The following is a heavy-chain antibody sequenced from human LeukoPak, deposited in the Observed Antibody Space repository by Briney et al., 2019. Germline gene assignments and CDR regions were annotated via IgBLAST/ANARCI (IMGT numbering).Heavy chain of an antibody. D-gene: IGHD5-24*01. J-gene: IGHJ3*02. V-gene: IGHV4-34*01. CDR2: INHSGST. CDR3: ARPMSRDGYQDAFDI. Sequence: SETLSLTCAVYGGSFSGYYRSWIRQPPGKGLEWIGEINHSGSTNYNPSLKSRVTISVDTSKNQFSLKLSSVTAADTAVYYCARPMSRDGYQDAFDIWGQGTMVTVSS. CDR1: GGSFSGYY.